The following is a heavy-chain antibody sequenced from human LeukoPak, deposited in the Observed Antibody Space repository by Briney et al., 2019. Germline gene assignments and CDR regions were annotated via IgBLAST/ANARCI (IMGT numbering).Heavy chain of an antibody. D-gene: IGHD6-13*01. CDR2: IYSGGST. CDR3: ASTIGSAGTQY. V-gene: IGHV3-66*01. CDR1: GFTVSSNY. Sequence: GGSLRLSCAVSGFTVSSNYMSWVRQAPGQGLEWVSVIYSGGSTYYADSVKGRFTISRDNAKNRLYLQMNSLGAEDTAVYYCASTIGSAGTQYWGQGTLVTVSS. J-gene: IGHJ4*02.